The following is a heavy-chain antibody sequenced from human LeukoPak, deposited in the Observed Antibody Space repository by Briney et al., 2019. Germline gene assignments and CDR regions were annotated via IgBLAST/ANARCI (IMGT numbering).Heavy chain of an antibody. CDR3: ASTLEDIVVVPAAPPQRLRYFDL. CDR2: IYYSGST. V-gene: IGHV4-30-4*08. D-gene: IGHD2-2*01. CDR1: GGSISSGDYY. Sequence: TLSLTCTVSGGSISSGDYYWSWIRQPPGKGLEWIGYIYYSGSTYYNPSLKSRVTISVDTSKNQFSLKLSSVTAADTAVYYCASTLEDIVVVPAAPPQRLRYFDLWGRGTLVTVSS. J-gene: IGHJ2*01.